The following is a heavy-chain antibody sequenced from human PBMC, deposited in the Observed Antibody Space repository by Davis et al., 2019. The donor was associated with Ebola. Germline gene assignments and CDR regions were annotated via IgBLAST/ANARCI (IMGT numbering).Heavy chain of an antibody. Sequence: PSETLSLTCAISGDSVFGKNGAWNWIRQSPSRGLEWLGRTYYTSKWNNDYAVSIKSRIIINADTSKNQLSLQLNSVTPDDTAVYYCGRGWLRTGIDYWGQGTLVTVSS. CDR1: GDSVFGKNGA. J-gene: IGHJ4*02. CDR2: TYYTSKWNN. V-gene: IGHV6-1*01. CDR3: GRGWLRTGIDY. D-gene: IGHD5-12*01.